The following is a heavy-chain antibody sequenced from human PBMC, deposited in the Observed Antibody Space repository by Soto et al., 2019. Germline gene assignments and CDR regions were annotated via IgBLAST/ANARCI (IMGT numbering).Heavy chain of an antibody. CDR2: IYNSGST. D-gene: IGHD3-10*01. V-gene: IGHV4-59*08. CDR1: GGSISSYY. J-gene: IGHJ4*02. CDR3: ASMGYHYGSGSYPLDY. Sequence: SETLTLTCTVSGGSISSYYWTWIRQPPGKGLELIGFIYNSGSTHYNPSLRSRVTLSVDTSKNQFSLKLRSVTAADTAVYYCASMGYHYGSGSYPLDYWGQGTLVTVS.